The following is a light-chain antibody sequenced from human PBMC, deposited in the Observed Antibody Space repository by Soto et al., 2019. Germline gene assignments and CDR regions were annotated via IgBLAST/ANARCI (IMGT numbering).Light chain of an antibody. CDR2: GAS. CDR1: QSISSSH. CDR3: QHYGNEGT. J-gene: IGKJ3*01. V-gene: IGKV3-20*01. Sequence: ETVMTQSPATLSVSPGERATLSCRASQSISSSHLAWYQQKPDQTPRLLIYGASNRATGIPDRFSGSGSGTDFTLTISRLEPEDFAVYYCQHYGNEGTFGPGTQVDLK.